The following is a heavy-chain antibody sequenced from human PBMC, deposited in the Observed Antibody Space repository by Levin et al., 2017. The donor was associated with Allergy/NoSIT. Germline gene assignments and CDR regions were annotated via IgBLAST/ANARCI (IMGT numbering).Heavy chain of an antibody. V-gene: IGHV3-23*01. CDR3: AKADDFWSGSWVTA. J-gene: IGHJ5*02. CDR2: ISGSGGST. D-gene: IGHD3-3*01. CDR1: GFTFSSYA. Sequence: GGSLRLSCAASGFTFSSYAMSWVRQAPGKGLEWVSAISGSGGSTYYADSVKGRFTISRDNSKNTLYLQMNSLRAEDTAVYYCAKADDFWSGSWVTAWGQGTLVTVSS.